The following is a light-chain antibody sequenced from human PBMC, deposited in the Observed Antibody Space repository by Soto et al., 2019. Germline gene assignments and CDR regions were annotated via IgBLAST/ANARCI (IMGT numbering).Light chain of an antibody. CDR3: QQVNSYPQT. CDR1: QGIGTY. J-gene: IGKJ5*01. CDR2: AAF. V-gene: IGKV1-9*01. Sequence: IQLTQSASSLSASVGGRVTISCRASQGIGTYLDWYQQKPGKAPKLLIYAAFTLHSGVPARFSGSRSGTDFTLTISSLQPEDFATYYCQQVNSYPQTFGQGTRLEIK.